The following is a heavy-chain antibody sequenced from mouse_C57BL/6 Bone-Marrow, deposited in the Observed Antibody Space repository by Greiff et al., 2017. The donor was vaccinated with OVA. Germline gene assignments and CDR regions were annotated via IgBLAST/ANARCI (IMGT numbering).Heavy chain of an antibody. CDR1: GFTFSSYA. CDR3: TREWTTVVAPLCDFDG. CDR2: ISSGGDYI. J-gene: IGHJ1*03. V-gene: IGHV5-9-1*02. Sequence: DVMLVESGEGLVKPGGSLKLSCAASGFTFSSYAMSWVRQTPEKRLEWVAYISSGGDYIYYADTVKGRFTISRDNARNTLYLQMSSLKSEDTAMYYCTREWTTVVAPLCDFDGWGTGTTVTVSS. D-gene: IGHD1-1*01.